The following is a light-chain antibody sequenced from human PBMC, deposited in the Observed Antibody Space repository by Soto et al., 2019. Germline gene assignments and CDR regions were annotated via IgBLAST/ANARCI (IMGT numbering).Light chain of an antibody. J-gene: IGKJ1*01. CDR1: QYISTY. Sequence: DIQMTQSPSSLSASLGDRVSLTCRASQYISTYLNWYQQKPGKAPKLLIYAASNLQSGVPSRFSGSGSGTEFTLTISSLQPEDFATYYCQQPYSTVRTFGQGTKVDIK. CDR3: QQPYSTVRT. CDR2: AAS. V-gene: IGKV1-39*01.